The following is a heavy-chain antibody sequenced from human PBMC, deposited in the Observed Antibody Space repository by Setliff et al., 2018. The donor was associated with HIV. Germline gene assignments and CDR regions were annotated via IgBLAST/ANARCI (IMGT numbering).Heavy chain of an antibody. CDR3: ARNREGALDF. Sequence: ASVKVSCKASGYSFTGYYVNWVRQAPGQGLEWMGRINPKSGATNLAQKFQGRVTMTRDTSTSTVYLDLSGLTSDDTAVYYCARNREGALDFWGQGTLVTV. CDR1: GYSFTGYY. J-gene: IGHJ4*02. D-gene: IGHD1-26*01. CDR2: INPKSGAT. V-gene: IGHV1-2*06.